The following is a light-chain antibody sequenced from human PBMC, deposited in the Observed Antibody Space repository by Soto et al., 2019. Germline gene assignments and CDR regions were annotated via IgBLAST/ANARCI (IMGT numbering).Light chain of an antibody. CDR3: AAWDDSLNGPGA. Sequence: QSVLTQLPSASGTPGQRVTISCSGSSSNIGINTVNWYQQLPGTAPKLLIYSNNQRPSGVPERFSGSKSGTSASLAISGLQSEDEADYYCAAWDDSLNGPGAFGTGTKLTVL. V-gene: IGLV1-44*01. CDR2: SNN. J-gene: IGLJ1*01. CDR1: SSNIGINT.